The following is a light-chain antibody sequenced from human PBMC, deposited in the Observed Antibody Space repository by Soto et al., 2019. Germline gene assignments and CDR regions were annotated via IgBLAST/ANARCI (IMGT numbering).Light chain of an antibody. CDR1: HNINRW. CDR2: DAS. Sequence: GDRVSITFRASHNINRWLAWYQQKPGKAPKLLIYDASRLESGVPSRFGGSGSGTEFTLSISSLQPDDFAIYYCQEYNSYSGPFGPVTKV. V-gene: IGKV1-5*01. CDR3: QEYNSYSGP. J-gene: IGKJ1*01.